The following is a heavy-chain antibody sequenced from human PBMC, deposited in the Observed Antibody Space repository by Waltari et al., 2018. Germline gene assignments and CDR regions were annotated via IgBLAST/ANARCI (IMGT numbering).Heavy chain of an antibody. CDR1: GYTFTGYY. V-gene: IGHV1-2*02. J-gene: IGHJ5*02. CDR2: INPNSGGT. Sequence: QVQLVQSGAEVKKPGASVKVSCKASGYTFTGYYMHWVRQAPGQGLGWMGWINPNSGGTNDAQKFQGRVTMTRDTSISTAYMELSRLRSDDTAVYYCARDVIAVAGDWFDPWGQGTLVTVSS. CDR3: ARDVIAVAGDWFDP. D-gene: IGHD6-19*01.